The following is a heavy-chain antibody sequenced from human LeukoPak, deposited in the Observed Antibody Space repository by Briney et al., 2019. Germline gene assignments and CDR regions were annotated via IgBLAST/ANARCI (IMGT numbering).Heavy chain of an antibody. CDR1: GGSITSYH. J-gene: IGHJ5*02. CDR3: ASGGFCGSTTCYPNWFDP. D-gene: IGHD2-2*01. CDR2: ISYGGST. Sequence: SETLSLTCTVSGGSITSYHWSWIRQPPGKGLEWIGYISYGGSTNYNPSLKSRVTISIDTSKNQFSLKLSSVTAADTAVYYCASGGFCGSTTCYPNWFDPWGQGTLVTVSS. V-gene: IGHV4-59*01.